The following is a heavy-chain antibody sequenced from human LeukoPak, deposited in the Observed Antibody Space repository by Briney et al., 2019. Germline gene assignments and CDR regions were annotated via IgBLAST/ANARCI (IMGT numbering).Heavy chain of an antibody. Sequence: EASVKVSCKASGYTFTSYGISWVRQAPGQGLEWMGWISAYNGNTNYAQKLQGRVTMTTDTSTSTAYMELRSLRSEDTAVYYCAKGQYYYDTSGYHDAFDIWGQGTMVTVSS. D-gene: IGHD3-22*01. J-gene: IGHJ3*02. CDR1: GYTFTSYG. CDR3: AKGQYYYDTSGYHDAFDI. CDR2: ISAYNGNT. V-gene: IGHV1-18*01.